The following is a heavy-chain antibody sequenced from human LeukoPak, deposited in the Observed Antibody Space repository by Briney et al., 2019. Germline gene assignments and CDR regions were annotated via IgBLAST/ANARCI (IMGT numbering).Heavy chain of an antibody. J-gene: IGHJ4*02. CDR1: GYTLTELS. Sequence: GASVKVSCKVSGYTLTELSMHWVRQAPGKGLEWMGGFDPEDGETIYAQKFQGRVTMTEDTSTDTAYMELSSLRSEDTAVYYCATDIAAVDYYDSSGWGQGTLVTVSS. D-gene: IGHD3-22*01. V-gene: IGHV1-24*01. CDR3: ATDIAAVDYYDSSG. CDR2: FDPEDGET.